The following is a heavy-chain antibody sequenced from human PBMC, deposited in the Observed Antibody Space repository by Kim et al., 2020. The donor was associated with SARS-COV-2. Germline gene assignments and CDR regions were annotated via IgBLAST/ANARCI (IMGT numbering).Heavy chain of an antibody. D-gene: IGHD5-12*01. J-gene: IGHJ4*02. Sequence: YSNPSLTSRLTISLDTSKNQFSLTWKSVTAADRAIYYCARDPGGYDRNFDYWGQGTLVTVSS. V-gene: IGHV4-31*02. CDR3: ARDPGGYDRNFDY.